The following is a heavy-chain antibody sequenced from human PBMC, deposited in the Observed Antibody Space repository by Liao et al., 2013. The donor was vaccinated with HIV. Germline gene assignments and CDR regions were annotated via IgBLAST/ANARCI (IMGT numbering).Heavy chain of an antibody. CDR1: GRSFSDYY. Sequence: QEQLHQWGAGLLKPSETLSLTCDVFGRSFSDYYWSWIRQSPGKGLEWIGEISDSGSTKYNPSLKSRITLSIDTSKRQFSLRLTSVSAADTGVYYCAYGFFTXSQGLLVTVS. V-gene: IGHV4-34*01. J-gene: IGHJ5*02. D-gene: IGHD3-3*01. CDR2: ISDSGST. CDR3: AYGFFT.